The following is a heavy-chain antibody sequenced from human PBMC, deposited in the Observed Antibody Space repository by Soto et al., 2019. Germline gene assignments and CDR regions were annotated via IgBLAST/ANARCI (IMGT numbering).Heavy chain of an antibody. Sequence: VGSLSLSCAGSGFTFSSYAVHWVRQAPGKGLEWVAVISYDGSNKHYTDPVKGRFAISRDNSKNTLYLQMHSLRHEDTAVYYCAKSPRGYYGSGSHYGMHVCGQGTPVTV. CDR1: GFTFSSYA. D-gene: IGHD3-10*01. V-gene: IGHV3-30-3*02. J-gene: IGHJ6*02. CDR3: AKSPRGYYGSGSHYGMHV. CDR2: ISYDGSNK.